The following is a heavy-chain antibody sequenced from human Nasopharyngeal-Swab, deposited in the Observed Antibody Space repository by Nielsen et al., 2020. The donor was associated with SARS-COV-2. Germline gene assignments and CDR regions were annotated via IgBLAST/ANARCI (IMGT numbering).Heavy chain of an antibody. D-gene: IGHD6-13*01. J-gene: IGHJ6*02. V-gene: IGHV3-30*18. Sequence: VRQMPGKGLEWVAVISYDGSNKYYADSVKGRFTISRDNSKNTLYLQMNSLRAEDTAVYYCAKDRGSSGYYYGMDVWGQGTTVTVSS. CDR2: ISYDGSNK. CDR3: AKDRGSSGYYYGMDV.